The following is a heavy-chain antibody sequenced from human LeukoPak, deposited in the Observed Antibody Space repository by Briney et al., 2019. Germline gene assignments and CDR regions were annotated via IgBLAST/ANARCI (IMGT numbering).Heavy chain of an antibody. CDR3: AHTRVGGTTYSALHL. D-gene: IGHD1-26*01. CDR1: GFTFSSYS. CDR2: ISRSGDDT. J-gene: IGHJ5*02. V-gene: IGHV3-23*01. Sequence: PGGSLRLSCAASGFTFSSYSMNWVRQAPGKGLEWVSVISRSGDDTYHADSVKGRFTISRDNSKNTLYLQMNSLRAEDTAIYYCAHTRVGGTTYSALHLWGQGTLVTVSS.